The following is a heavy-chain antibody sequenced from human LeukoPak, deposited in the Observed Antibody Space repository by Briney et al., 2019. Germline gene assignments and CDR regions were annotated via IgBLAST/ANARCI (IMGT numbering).Heavy chain of an antibody. CDR2: ITGSGSGI. J-gene: IGHJ4*02. D-gene: IGHD3-9*01. CDR1: GFTFSNYA. V-gene: IGHV3-23*01. Sequence: GASLRLSCAASGFTFSNYAMSWVRQTPGKGLEWVSAITGSGSGIYYADSMKSRFTISRDNSKNTLYLQINSLRAEDTAVYYCAKWGDYDVLTGYYVSDYWGQGTLVTVSS. CDR3: AKWGDYDVLTGYYVSDY.